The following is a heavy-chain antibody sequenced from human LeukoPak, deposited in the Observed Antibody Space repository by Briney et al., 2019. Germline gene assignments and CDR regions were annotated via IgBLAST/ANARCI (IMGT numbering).Heavy chain of an antibody. Sequence: GGSLRLSCAASGFTFDDYAMHWVRQAPGKGLEWVSLISGDGSSTYYADSVKGRFTISRDNSKNSLYLQMNSLRTEDTALYYCAKVYYYGSGSYYYGMDVWGQGTTVTVSS. CDR2: ISGDGSST. D-gene: IGHD3-10*01. J-gene: IGHJ6*02. V-gene: IGHV3-43*02. CDR3: AKVYYYGSGSYYYGMDV. CDR1: GFTFDDYA.